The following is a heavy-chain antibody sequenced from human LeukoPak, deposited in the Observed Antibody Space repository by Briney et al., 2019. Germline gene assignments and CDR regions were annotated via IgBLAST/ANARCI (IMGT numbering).Heavy chain of an antibody. J-gene: IGHJ4*02. Sequence: ASVTVSCKASGYTFSTYAMHWVRQAPGQGLEWMGWITPSGGTNYPQKFQGRVAITRHTSITTAYMDLSRLTSDDTAVYFCARDRNGDGFAHFDYWGQGALVTVS. CDR3: ARDRNGDGFAHFDY. CDR1: GYTFSTYA. V-gene: IGHV1-2*02. CDR2: ITPSGGT. D-gene: IGHD5-24*01.